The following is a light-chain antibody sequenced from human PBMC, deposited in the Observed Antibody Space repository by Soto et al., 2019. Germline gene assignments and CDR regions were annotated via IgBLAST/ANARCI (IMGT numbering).Light chain of an antibody. CDR3: QQYVHWPPGT. CDR1: QSVSSS. V-gene: IGKV3-15*01. CDR2: DTS. Sequence: EIVVTQSPATLSVSPGERVTLSCGASQSVSSSLAWYQQRPGQAPRLLIYDTSTRAAGIAARFSGSGSGTEFTLTISSLQSEDFAVYYCQQYVHWPPGTFGQGTKVDIK. J-gene: IGKJ1*01.